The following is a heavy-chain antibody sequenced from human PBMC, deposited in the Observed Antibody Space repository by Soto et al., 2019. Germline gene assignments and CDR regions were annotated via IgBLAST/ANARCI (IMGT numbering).Heavy chain of an antibody. V-gene: IGHV1-69*02. CDR3: ASLAVADGDFDI. CDR2: IIPILGIA. D-gene: IGHD6-19*01. J-gene: IGHJ3*02. CDR1: GGTFSSYT. Sequence: QVQLVQSGAEVKKPGSSVKVSCKASGGTFSSYTISWVRQASGQGLEWMGRIIPILGIANYAQKFQGRVPITADKSTSTANMALSSLRSEDTAVYYSASLAVADGDFDIGSQGTMVTVSS.